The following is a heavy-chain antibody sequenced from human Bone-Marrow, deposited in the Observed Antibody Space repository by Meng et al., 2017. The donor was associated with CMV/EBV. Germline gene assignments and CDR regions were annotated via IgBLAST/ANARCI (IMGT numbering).Heavy chain of an antibody. CDR2: INPNSGGT. J-gene: IGHJ6*02. D-gene: IGHD2-2*01. V-gene: IGHV1-2*02. Sequence: ASVKVSCKASGYTFTGYYMHWVRQAPGQGLEWMGWINPNSGGTNYAQKFQGRVTMTRDTSISTAYMELSRLRSDDTAVYYCAREDCSSTSCYEYYYYGMDVWGQGTTVTVSS. CDR1: GYTFTGYY. CDR3: AREDCSSTSCYEYYYYGMDV.